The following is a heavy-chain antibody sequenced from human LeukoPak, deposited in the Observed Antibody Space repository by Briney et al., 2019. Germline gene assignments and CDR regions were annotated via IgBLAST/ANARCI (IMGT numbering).Heavy chain of an antibody. V-gene: IGHV4-59*08. D-gene: IGHD2-15*01. CDR1: GGSISSYY. Sequence: ASETLSLTCTVSGGSISSYYWSWIRQPPGKGLEWIGYIYYSGSTNYNPSLKSRVTISVDTSKNQFSLKLSSVTAADTAVYYCARFLTYCSGGSCYTNYIDYWGQGTLVTVSS. J-gene: IGHJ4*02. CDR3: ARFLTYCSGGSCYTNYIDY. CDR2: IYYSGST.